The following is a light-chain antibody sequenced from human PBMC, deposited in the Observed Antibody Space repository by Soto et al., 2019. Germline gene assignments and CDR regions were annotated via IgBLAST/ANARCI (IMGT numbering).Light chain of an antibody. CDR2: GAS. CDR1: QSVTRN. V-gene: IGKV3-15*01. Sequence: EIVMTQSAATLSVSPGERPTLSCRASQSVTRNLAWYQQKPGQAPRLLIYGASIRATGIPARFSGSGSGTEFTLTISSLQSEDFAVYYCQQYNNWPRTFGQGTKVDIK. J-gene: IGKJ1*01. CDR3: QQYNNWPRT.